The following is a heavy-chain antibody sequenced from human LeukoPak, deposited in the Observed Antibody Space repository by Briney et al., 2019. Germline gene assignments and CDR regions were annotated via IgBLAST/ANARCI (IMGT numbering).Heavy chain of an antibody. CDR1: GGSITSGSYY. V-gene: IGHV4-61*02. D-gene: IGHD3-16*01. CDR3: ARGRLGDSFDY. Sequence: SETLSLTCIVSGGSITSGSYYWNWIRQPAGKGLEWIGRIYISDSTNYNPSLKSRVTISVDTSKNQFSLNLNSVTAADTAVYYCARGRLGDSFDYWGQGILVTVSS. J-gene: IGHJ4*02. CDR2: IYISDST.